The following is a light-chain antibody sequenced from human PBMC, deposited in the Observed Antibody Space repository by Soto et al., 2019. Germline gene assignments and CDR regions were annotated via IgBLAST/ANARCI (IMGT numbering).Light chain of an antibody. CDR2: NAS. CDR1: QSVSSK. CDR3: QQYNNWPPYT. V-gene: IGKV3-15*01. Sequence: DTLMTQSPATLSVSPGERATLSCRASQSVSSKLVWYQQKPGQAPRLLIYNASTRATDIPARFSGSGPGTEFPLSISSLQSEDFAVYYCQQYNNWPPYTFGQGTKLEI. J-gene: IGKJ2*01.